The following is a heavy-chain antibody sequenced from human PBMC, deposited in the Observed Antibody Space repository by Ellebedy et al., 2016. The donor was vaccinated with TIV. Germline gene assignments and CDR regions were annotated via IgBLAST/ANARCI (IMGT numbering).Heavy chain of an antibody. D-gene: IGHD3-22*01. CDR3: ATTGNFYASSGYRSDY. CDR1: GGSISSSSYY. Sequence: MPSETLSLTCTVSGGSISSSSYYWGWIRQPPGKGLEWIGSIYNSGSTNYNPSLKSRVTISVDTSNNQFSLKLTSMTATDTALYYCATTGNFYASSGYRSDYWGQGTLVTVSS. J-gene: IGHJ4*02. V-gene: IGHV4-39*01. CDR2: IYNSGST.